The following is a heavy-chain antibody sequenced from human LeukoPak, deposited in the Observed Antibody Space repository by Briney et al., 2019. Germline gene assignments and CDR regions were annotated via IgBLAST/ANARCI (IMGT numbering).Heavy chain of an antibody. Sequence: ASVKVSCKTSGYTFTGYYMHWVRQAPGQGLEWIGRINPNSRGTNYATKCQGRVTMTRDTSISTSYMELSRLRSDDTAVYYCARDLRRGYSYGGGAWGKGTTVTVSS. J-gene: IGHJ6*04. CDR2: INPNSRGT. D-gene: IGHD5-18*01. V-gene: IGHV1-2*06. CDR1: GYTFTGYY. CDR3: ARDLRRGYSYGGGA.